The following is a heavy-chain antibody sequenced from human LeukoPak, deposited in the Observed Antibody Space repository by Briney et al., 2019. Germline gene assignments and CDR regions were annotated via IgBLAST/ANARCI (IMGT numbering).Heavy chain of an antibody. CDR2: SGGSGGST. V-gene: IGHV3-23*01. CDR3: AKVETAAAATLRGFDY. Sequence: PGRSLRLSCAASGFTFSSYAMHWVRQAPGKGLEWVSSSGGSGGSTYYADSVKGRFTISRDNSKNTLYLQMNSLRAEDTAVYYCAKVETAAAATLRGFDYWGQGTLVTVSS. J-gene: IGHJ4*02. D-gene: IGHD6-13*01. CDR1: GFTFSSYA.